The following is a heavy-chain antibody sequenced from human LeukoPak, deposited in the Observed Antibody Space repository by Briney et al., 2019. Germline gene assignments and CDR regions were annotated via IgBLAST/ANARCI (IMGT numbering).Heavy chain of an antibody. V-gene: IGHV3-23*01. J-gene: IGHJ2*01. CDR2: ISGSGGST. CDR1: GFTFSSYG. D-gene: IGHD3-22*01. Sequence: PGGSLRLSCAASGFTFSSYGMSWVRQAPGKGLEWVSAISGSGGSTYYADSVKGRFTISRDNSKNTLYLQMNSLRAEDTAVYYCARVRYYYDSSGYWYFDLWGRGTLVTVSS. CDR3: ARVRYYYDSSGYWYFDL.